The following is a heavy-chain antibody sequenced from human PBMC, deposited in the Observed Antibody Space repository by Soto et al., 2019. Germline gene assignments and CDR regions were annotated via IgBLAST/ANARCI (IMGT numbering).Heavy chain of an antibody. CDR2: INAHNGNT. CDR1: GYTFCNYA. D-gene: IGHD3-10*01. V-gene: IGHV1-3*01. CDR3: ASPSYGSGNYY. Sequence: QVQLVQSGAEVKKPGASVKVSCKASGYTFCNYALHWVRQAPGQRLEWMGWINAHNGNTKYSQKFQGRVTFTRDTSASTAYMDLSSLRSEDTAVYYCASPSYGSGNYYWGQGTLVTVSS. J-gene: IGHJ4*02.